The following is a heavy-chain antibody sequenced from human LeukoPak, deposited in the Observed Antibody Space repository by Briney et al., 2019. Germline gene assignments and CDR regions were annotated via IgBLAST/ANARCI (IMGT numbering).Heavy chain of an antibody. CDR2: IYPGDSDT. J-gene: IGHJ5*02. CDR3: ARGDVRPYYGSGSYWFDP. CDR1: GYSFTSYW. D-gene: IGHD3-10*01. Sequence: GESLKISCKGSGYSFTSYWIGWVRQMPGKGLEWMGIIYPGDSDTRYSPSFQGQVTISADKSISTAYLQWSSLKASDTAMYYCARGDVRPYYGSGSYWFDPWGQGTLVTVSS. V-gene: IGHV5-51*01.